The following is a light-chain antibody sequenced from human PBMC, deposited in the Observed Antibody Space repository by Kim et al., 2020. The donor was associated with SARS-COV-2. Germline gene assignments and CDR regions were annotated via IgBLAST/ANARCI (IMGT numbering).Light chain of an antibody. J-gene: IGKJ1*01. CDR1: QSVSSN. Sequence: PPSPATLSVSPGERATLSCRASQSVSSNLAWYQQKPGQAPRLLIYGASTRATGIPARFSGSGSGTEFTLTISSLQSEDFAVYYCQQYNNWPPWTFGQGTKVDIK. CDR2: GAS. V-gene: IGKV3-15*01. CDR3: QQYNNWPPWT.